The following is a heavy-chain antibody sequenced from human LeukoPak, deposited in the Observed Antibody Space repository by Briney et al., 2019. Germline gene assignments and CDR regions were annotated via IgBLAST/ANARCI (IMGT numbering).Heavy chain of an antibody. CDR2: MSGSGSDT. J-gene: IGHJ4*02. V-gene: IGHV3-23*01. CDR1: GFTFSIYS. CDR3: AKDLGGEGGSGFPGY. D-gene: IGHD3-10*01. Sequence: GGSLRLSCAASGFTFSIYSMTWVRQVPGKGLEWVSAMSGSGSDTYYADSVKGRFTISRDNSKSTLYLQMNGLRVEDTAVYYCAKDLGGEGGSGFPGYWGQGTLVTVSS.